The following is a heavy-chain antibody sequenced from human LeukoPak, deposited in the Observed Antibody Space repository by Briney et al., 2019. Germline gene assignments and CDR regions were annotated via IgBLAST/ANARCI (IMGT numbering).Heavy chain of an antibody. CDR3: ARRRYYDSTGYFD. D-gene: IGHD3-22*01. J-gene: IGHJ1*01. Sequence: SETLSLTCAVSGYSISSGYYWGWIRQPPGKGLEWIGSIYHSGSTYYNPSLRSRVSMSVDTSKNHFSLELHSVTATDTAVYYCARRRYYDSTGYFDWGRGSLVTVPS. V-gene: IGHV4-38-2*01. CDR1: GYSISSGYY. CDR2: IYHSGST.